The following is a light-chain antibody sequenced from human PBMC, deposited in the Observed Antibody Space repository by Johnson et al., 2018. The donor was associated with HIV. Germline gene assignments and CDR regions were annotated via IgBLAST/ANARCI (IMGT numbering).Light chain of an antibody. V-gene: IGLV1-51*01. J-gene: IGLJ1*01. CDR3: GTWDSSLCGSV. CDR1: SSNIGSHY. Sequence: QSVLTQPPSVSAAPGQNVTISCSGSSSNIGSHYVSWYQQVPGTAPRLVIYDTIKRPSGIPDRFSGSKSGTSATLGITGLQTGDEADYYCGTWDSSLCGSVVGIGTKVSVL. CDR2: DTI.